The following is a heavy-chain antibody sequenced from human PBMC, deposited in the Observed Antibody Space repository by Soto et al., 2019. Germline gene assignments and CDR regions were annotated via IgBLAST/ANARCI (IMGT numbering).Heavy chain of an antibody. CDR3: TKRGVYYYDY. Sequence: PGGSLRLSCAAFGFTFNTYAMSWVRQAPGKGLEWVSTINSAGSTFYGDSVKGRFTISRDNSKNTLYLQMNSLRAEDTAVYYCTKRGVYYYDYWGHGAQVTVSS. J-gene: IGHJ4*01. D-gene: IGHD3-3*01. CDR2: INSAGST. V-gene: IGHV3-23*01. CDR1: GFTFNTYA.